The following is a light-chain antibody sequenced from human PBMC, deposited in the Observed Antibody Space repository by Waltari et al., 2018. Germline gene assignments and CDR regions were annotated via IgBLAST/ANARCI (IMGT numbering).Light chain of an antibody. J-gene: IGLJ6*01. Sequence: QSVLTQPPSVSGAPGQRVTISCTGSSSNLGGYYVYWYQQLPGIAPKLLIYDNNKRPSGVSDRFSGSKSGTSASLTITGLQTEDEADYYCQSYDSSLSAHVFGSGTKLTVL. CDR1: SSNLGGYY. V-gene: IGLV1-40*01. CDR2: DNN. CDR3: QSYDSSLSAHV.